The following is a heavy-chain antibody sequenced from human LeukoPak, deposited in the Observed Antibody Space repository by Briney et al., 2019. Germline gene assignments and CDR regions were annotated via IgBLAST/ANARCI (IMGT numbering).Heavy chain of an antibody. J-gene: IGHJ4*02. CDR3: ASLAVAGTESRNY. Sequence: LRLSCAASGFTFSNYAMSWVRQPPGKGLEWIGYIYYSGSTYYNPSLKGRVTISVDTSKNQFSLKLSSVTAADTAVYYCASLAVAGTESRNYWGQGTLVTVSS. V-gene: IGHV4-30-4*08. D-gene: IGHD6-19*01. CDR1: GFTFSNYA. CDR2: IYYSGST.